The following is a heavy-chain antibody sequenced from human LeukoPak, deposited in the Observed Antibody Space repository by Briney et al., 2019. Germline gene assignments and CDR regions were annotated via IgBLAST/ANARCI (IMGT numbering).Heavy chain of an antibody. CDR3: ARDNVLYYGNNWFDP. CDR1: GGSISSGSYY. J-gene: IGHJ5*02. D-gene: IGHD3-10*01. Sequence: SETLSLTCTVSGGSISSGSYYWSWIRQPAGKGLEWIGRIYTSGSTNYNPSLKSRVTISVDTSKNQFSLKLSSVTAADTAVYYCARDNVLYYGNNWFDPWGQGTLVTVSS. V-gene: IGHV4-61*02. CDR2: IYTSGST.